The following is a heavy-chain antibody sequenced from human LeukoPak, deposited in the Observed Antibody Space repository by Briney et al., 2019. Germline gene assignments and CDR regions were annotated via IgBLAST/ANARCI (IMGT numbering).Heavy chain of an antibody. V-gene: IGHV3-20*04. D-gene: IGHD3-22*01. J-gene: IGHJ4*02. CDR3: ARALYDSSGYYSHFDY. CDR1: GFTFNTYS. CDR2: INWNGGST. Sequence: PGGSLRLSCEASGFTFNTYSMNWARQAPGKGLEWVSGINWNGGSTGYADSVKGRFTISRDNAKNSLYLQMNSLRAEDTAVYYCARALYDSSGYYSHFDYWGQGTLVTVSS.